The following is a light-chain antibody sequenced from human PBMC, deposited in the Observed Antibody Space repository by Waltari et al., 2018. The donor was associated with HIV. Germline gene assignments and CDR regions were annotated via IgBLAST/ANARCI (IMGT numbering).Light chain of an antibody. CDR2: DNN. CDR3: GTWDSSLSAGGV. J-gene: IGLJ2*01. CDR1: TSHIGHHH. V-gene: IGLV1-51*01. Sequence: QSVLMPPPSVSAAPGQKVPISCSGSTSHIGHHHVTWYQQLPGTAPKLLIYDNNKRPSGIPDRFSGSKSGTSATLCITGLQTGDEADYYCGTWDSSLSAGGVFGGGTKLTVL.